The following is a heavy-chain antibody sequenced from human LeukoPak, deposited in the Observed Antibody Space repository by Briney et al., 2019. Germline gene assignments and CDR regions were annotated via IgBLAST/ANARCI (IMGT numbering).Heavy chain of an antibody. CDR2: INPNSGGT. CDR3: ARAPTGYCSSTSCYTGHY. V-gene: IGHV1-2*02. J-gene: IGHJ4*02. D-gene: IGHD2-2*02. CDR1: GYTFTGYY. Sequence: ASVKVSCKASGYTFTGYYMHWVRQAPGQGLEWMGWINPNSGGTNYAQKFQGRVTMTRDTSISTAYMELSRLRSDDTAVYYCARAPTGYCSSTSCYTGHYWGQGTLVTVSS.